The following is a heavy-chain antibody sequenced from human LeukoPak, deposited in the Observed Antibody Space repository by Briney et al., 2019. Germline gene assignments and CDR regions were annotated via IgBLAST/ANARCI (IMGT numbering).Heavy chain of an antibody. D-gene: IGHD1-1*01. CDR1: GFTSDDYG. V-gene: IGHV3-20*04. CDR3: ARGGKRTTGTTSWYYYYYMDV. Sequence: GGSLRLSCAASGFTSDDYGMSWVRQAPGKGLEWVSGINWNGGSTGYADSVKGRFTISRDNAKNSLYLQMNSLRAEDTALYYCARGGKRTTGTTSWYYYYYMDVWGKGTTVTVSS. J-gene: IGHJ6*03. CDR2: INWNGGST.